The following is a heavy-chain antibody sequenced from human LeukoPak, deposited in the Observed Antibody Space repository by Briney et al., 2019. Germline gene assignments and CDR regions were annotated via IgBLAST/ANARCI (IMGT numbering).Heavy chain of an antibody. V-gene: IGHV3-15*04. Sequence: GGSLRLSCAASGFTFSSYSMNWVRQAPGEGLDWVGRIASKTDGGATDYAAPVKGRFTISRDDSKNTLYLQMNSLKTEDTAVYYCTTDEDYYDSSTNFDYWGQGTLVTVSS. CDR1: GFTFSSYS. CDR3: TTDEDYYDSSTNFDY. J-gene: IGHJ4*02. CDR2: IASKTDGGAT. D-gene: IGHD3-22*01.